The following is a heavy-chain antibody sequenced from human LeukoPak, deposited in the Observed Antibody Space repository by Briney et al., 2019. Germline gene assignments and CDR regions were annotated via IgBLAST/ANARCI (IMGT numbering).Heavy chain of an antibody. J-gene: IGHJ6*02. CDR2: IKQDGSEE. V-gene: IGHV3-7*05. CDR3: ARDPYSSTWSYGMDA. CDR1: GFTFSSYW. D-gene: IGHD6-6*01. Sequence: GGSLRLSCAASGFTFSSYWISWVRQAPGKGLEWVANIKQDGSEEVYVDSVKGRFTISRDNAKNSLFLQMNTLRAEDTAVYYCARDPYSSTWSYGMDAWGQGTTVTVSS.